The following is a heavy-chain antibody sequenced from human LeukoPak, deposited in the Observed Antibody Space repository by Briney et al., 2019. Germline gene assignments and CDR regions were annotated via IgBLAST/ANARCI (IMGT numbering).Heavy chain of an antibody. D-gene: IGHD3-22*01. Sequence: SETLSLTCAVYGGSFSGYYWSWIRQPPGKELEWIGEINHSGSTNYNPSLKSRVTISVDTSKNQFSLKLSSVTAADTAVYYCARGLGYDSLFDYWGQGTLVTVSS. J-gene: IGHJ4*02. CDR3: ARGLGYDSLFDY. CDR2: INHSGST. V-gene: IGHV4-34*01. CDR1: GGSFSGYY.